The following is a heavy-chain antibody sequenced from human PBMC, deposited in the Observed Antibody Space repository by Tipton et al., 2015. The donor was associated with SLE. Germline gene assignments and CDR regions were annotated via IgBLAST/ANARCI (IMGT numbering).Heavy chain of an antibody. CDR1: GFTVSSNY. D-gene: IGHD6-19*01. CDR3: ARVGGWRYSSTEYFQH. Sequence: GSLRLSCAASGFTVSSNYMSWVRQAPGKGLEWVSVIYSGGSTYYADSVKGRFTISRDNSKNTLYLQMNSLRAEDTAVYYCARVGGWRYSSTEYFQHWGQGTLVTVSS. V-gene: IGHV3-53*01. CDR2: IYSGGST. J-gene: IGHJ1*01.